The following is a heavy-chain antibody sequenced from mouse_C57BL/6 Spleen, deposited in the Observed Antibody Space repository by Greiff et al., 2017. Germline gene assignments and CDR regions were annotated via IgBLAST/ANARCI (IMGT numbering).Heavy chain of an antibody. CDR1: GYTFTSYW. CDR3: ARALYSNYAMDY. CDR2: IHPNSGST. Sequence: VQLQQPGAELVKPGASVKLSCKASGYTFTSYWMHWVKQRPGQGLEWIGMIHPNSGSTNYNEKFKSKATLTVDKSSSTAYMQLSSLTSEDSAVYYGARALYSNYAMDYWGQGTSVTVSS. J-gene: IGHJ4*01. V-gene: IGHV1-64*01. D-gene: IGHD2-5*01.